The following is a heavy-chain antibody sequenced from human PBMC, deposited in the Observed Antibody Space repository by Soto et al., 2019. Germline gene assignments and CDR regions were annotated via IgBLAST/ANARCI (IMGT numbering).Heavy chain of an antibody. CDR2: IYYSGST. Sequence: QVQLQESGPGLVKPSETLSLTCTVSGGSISSYYWSWIRQPPGKGLEWIGYIYYSGSTNYNPSLKRRVTLSLAXXKNQFSLKLSSVTAAPTAVYYCAREGLTGTIGLYYYYGMDVWGQGTTVTASS. D-gene: IGHD1-7*01. V-gene: IGHV4-59*01. J-gene: IGHJ6*02. CDR1: GGSISSYY. CDR3: AREGLTGTIGLYYYYGMDV.